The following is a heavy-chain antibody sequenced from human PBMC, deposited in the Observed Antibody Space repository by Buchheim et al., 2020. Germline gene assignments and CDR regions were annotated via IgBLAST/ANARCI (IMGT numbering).Heavy chain of an antibody. V-gene: IGHV4-61*02. J-gene: IGHJ5*01. CDR1: GDSISSSRYY. CDR2: IYMIGST. Sequence: QMQLQESGPGLVKPSQTLSLTCTVSGDSISSSRYYWTWIRQPAGKGLEWIGRIYMIGSTNYNLSLQSRFTISLDTKKNQFFLNLRSVTAADTAVYYCARLPTGSAWFDSWGQGAL. CDR3: ARLPTGSAWFDS.